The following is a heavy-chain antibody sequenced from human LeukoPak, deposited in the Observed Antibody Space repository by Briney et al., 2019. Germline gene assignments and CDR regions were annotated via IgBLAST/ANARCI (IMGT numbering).Heavy chain of an antibody. Sequence: GGSLRLSCSASGFSFSSYTMHWVRQAPGKGLEYVSGISSNGVNTYYPDSVKGRFTISRDNSKNTLYLQMSSLRPEDAAVYSCVKGDVYTSSGLDYWGQGTLVSVSS. D-gene: IGHD3-16*01. J-gene: IGHJ4*02. V-gene: IGHV3-64D*06. CDR3: VKGDVYTSSGLDY. CDR2: ISSNGVNT. CDR1: GFSFSSYT.